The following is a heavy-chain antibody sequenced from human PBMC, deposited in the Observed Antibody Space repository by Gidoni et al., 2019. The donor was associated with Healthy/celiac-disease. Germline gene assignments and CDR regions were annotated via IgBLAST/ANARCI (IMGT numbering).Heavy chain of an antibody. V-gene: IGHV4-34*01. CDR1: GGSFSGYY. CDR3: ARGQVGERWQQLVPHYFDY. CDR2: INHSGST. D-gene: IGHD6-13*01. J-gene: IGHJ4*02. Sequence: QVPLQQWGAGLLKPSETLSLTCAVYGGSFSGYYWSWTRQPPGKGLEWIGEINHSGSTNYNPSLKSRVTISVDTSKNQLSLKLNSVTAADTAVYYCARGQVGERWQQLVPHYFDYWGQGTLVTVSS.